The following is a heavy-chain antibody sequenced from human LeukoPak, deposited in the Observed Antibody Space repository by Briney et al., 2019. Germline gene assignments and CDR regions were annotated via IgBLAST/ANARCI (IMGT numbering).Heavy chain of an antibody. Sequence: SQTLSLTCTVSGDSISSGSYYWSWIRQPAGKGLEWIGRTYTSGSTNYNPSLKSRVTISVDTSKNQFSLKLSSVTAADTAVYYCARGLFLSAPFDPWGQGTLVTVSS. V-gene: IGHV4-61*02. J-gene: IGHJ5*02. CDR2: TYTSGST. CDR3: ARGLFLSAPFDP. D-gene: IGHD2/OR15-2a*01. CDR1: GDSISSGSYY.